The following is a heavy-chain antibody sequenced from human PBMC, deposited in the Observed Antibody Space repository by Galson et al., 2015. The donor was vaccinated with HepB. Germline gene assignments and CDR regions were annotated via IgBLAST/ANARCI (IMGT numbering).Heavy chain of an antibody. CDR1: GFTFDDYA. D-gene: IGHD7-27*01. J-gene: IGHJ6*03. Sequence: SLRLSCAASGFTFDDYAMHWVRQAPGKGLEWVSGISWNSGSIGYADSVKGRFTISRDNAKNSLYLQMNSLRAEDTALYYCAKSDLNWGSGYYYYMDVWGKGTTVTVSS. CDR3: AKSDLNWGSGYYYYMDV. CDR2: ISWNSGSI. V-gene: IGHV3-9*01.